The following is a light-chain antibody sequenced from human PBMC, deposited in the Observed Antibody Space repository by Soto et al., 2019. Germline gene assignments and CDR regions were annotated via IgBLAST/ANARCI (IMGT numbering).Light chain of an antibody. V-gene: IGLV2-14*01. J-gene: IGLJ1*01. CDR3: SSYTSSSTLV. CDR2: EVS. Sequence: QSALTQPASVSGSPGKSITISCTGTSSDVGGYNYVSWYQQHPGKAPKLMIYEVSNRPSGVSNRLSGSKSGNTASLTISGLQAEDGADYYCSSYTSSSTLVFGTGTKLTVL. CDR1: SSDVGGYNY.